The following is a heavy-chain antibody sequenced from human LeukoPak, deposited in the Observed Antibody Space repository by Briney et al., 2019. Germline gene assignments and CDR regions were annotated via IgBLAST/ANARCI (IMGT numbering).Heavy chain of an antibody. J-gene: IGHJ6*03. CDR3: ARGTYDFWSGYYTEPYYYYYMDV. CDR1: GGSISSSSYY. Sequence: TSETLSLTCTVSGGSISSSSYYWGWIRQPPGKGLEWIGSIYYSGSTYYNPSLKSRVTISVDTSKNQFSLKLSSVTAADTAVYYCARGTYDFWSGYYTEPYYYYYMDVWGKGTTVTVSS. V-gene: IGHV4-39*07. D-gene: IGHD3-3*01. CDR2: IYYSGST.